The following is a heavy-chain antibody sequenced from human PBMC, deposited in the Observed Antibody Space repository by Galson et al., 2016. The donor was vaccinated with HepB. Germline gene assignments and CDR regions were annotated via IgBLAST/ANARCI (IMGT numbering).Heavy chain of an antibody. Sequence: SLRLSCAASGFTFSSNWMSWVRQAPGKGLEWVANIKQDGTEKYYVDSVKGRFTISRDNAKNTVYLQMNSLRAEDTGVYFCARDSGYCSYSNCKGDAFDLWGQGTRVTVSS. CDR3: ARDSGYCSYSNCKGDAFDL. J-gene: IGHJ3*01. CDR1: GFTFSSNW. V-gene: IGHV3-7*04. CDR2: IKQDGTEK. D-gene: IGHD2-15*01.